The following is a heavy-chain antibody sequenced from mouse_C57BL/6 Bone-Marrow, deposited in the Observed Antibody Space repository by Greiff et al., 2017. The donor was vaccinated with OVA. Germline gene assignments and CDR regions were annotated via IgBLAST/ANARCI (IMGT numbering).Heavy chain of an antibody. CDR3: AREAFLAY. J-gene: IGHJ3*01. V-gene: IGHV1-72*01. Sequence: QVQLQQPGAELVKPGASVKLSCKASGYTFTSYWMHWVKQRPGRGLEWIGRIDPISGDTNYNEKFKGKATLTVDKSSSTAYMQLSSLTSEDSAVYYCAREAFLAYWGQGTRVTVSA. CDR1: GYTFTSYW. CDR2: IDPISGDT.